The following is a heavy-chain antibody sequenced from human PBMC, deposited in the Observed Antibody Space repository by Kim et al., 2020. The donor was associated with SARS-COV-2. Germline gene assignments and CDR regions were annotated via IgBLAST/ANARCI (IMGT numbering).Heavy chain of an antibody. CDR3: ARHLPEDIVVVPAAISS. D-gene: IGHD2-2*02. V-gene: IGHV4-39*01. J-gene: IGHJ5*02. CDR1: GGSISSSSYY. Sequence: SETLSLTCTVSGGSISSSSYYWGWIRQPPGKGLEWIGSIYYSGSTYYNPSLKSRVTISVDTSKNQFSLKLSSVTAADTAVYYCARHLPEDIVVVPAAISSWGQGTLVTVSS. CDR2: IYYSGST.